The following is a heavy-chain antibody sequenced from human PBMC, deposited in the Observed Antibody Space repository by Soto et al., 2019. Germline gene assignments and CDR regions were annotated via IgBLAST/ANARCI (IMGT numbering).Heavy chain of an antibody. V-gene: IGHV3-21*04. CDR3: TRHTVDY. Sequence: PGGSLRLSCAASGFTFSSYSMNWVRQAPGKGLEWVSSISSSSSYIYYADSVKGRFTISRDDSKNTVYLQMNSLRTEDTAVYYCTRHTVDYLGQGTLVTVSS. CDR1: GFTFSSYS. CDR2: ISSSSSYI. J-gene: IGHJ4*02. D-gene: IGHD5-18*01.